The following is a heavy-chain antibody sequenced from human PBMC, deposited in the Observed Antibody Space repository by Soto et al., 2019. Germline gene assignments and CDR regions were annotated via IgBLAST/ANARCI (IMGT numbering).Heavy chain of an antibody. Sequence: GGSLRLSCAASGFPFPNACMNWVRQAPGKGLEWVGRIKSTIDGGTTDYAEPVKGRFAISRDDSNNMVYLQMNSLKIEDTAVYYCTTDSYSTIIIVRFDYWGHGTLVTVSS. V-gene: IGHV3-15*07. CDR2: IKSTIDGGTT. D-gene: IGHD3-22*01. J-gene: IGHJ4*01. CDR1: GFPFPNAC. CDR3: TTDSYSTIIIVRFDY.